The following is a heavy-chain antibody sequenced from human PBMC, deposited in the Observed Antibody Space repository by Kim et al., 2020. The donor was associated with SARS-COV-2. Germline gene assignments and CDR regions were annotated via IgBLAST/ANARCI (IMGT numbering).Heavy chain of an antibody. Sequence: GGSLRLSCAASGFTFSSYSMNWVRQAPGKGLEWVSSISSSSSYIYYADSVKGRFTISRDNAKNSLYLQMNSLRAEDTAVYYCARDPPSSQQPPNWFDPWGQGTLVTVSS. CDR2: ISSSSSYI. V-gene: IGHV3-21*01. J-gene: IGHJ5*02. CDR3: ARDPPSSQQPPNWFDP. CDR1: GFTFSSYS. D-gene: IGHD6-13*01.